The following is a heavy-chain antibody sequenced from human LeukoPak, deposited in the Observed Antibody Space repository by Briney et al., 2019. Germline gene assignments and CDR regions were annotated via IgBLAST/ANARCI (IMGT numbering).Heavy chain of an antibody. D-gene: IGHD2-2*01. CDR1: GGSISSGSYY. Sequence: SQTLSLTCTVSGGSISSGSYYWSWIRQPAGKGLEWIGRIYTSGSTNYNPSLKSRVTISVDTSKNQFSLKLSSVTAAGTAVYYCARTIVVVPAAMNWFDPRGQGTLVTVSS. J-gene: IGHJ5*02. CDR3: ARTIVVVPAAMNWFDP. V-gene: IGHV4-61*02. CDR2: IYTSGST.